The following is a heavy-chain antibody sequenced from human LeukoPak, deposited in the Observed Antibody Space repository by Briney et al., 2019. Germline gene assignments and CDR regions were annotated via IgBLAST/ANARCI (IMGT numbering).Heavy chain of an antibody. J-gene: IGHJ2*01. CDR2: IGTAGDA. D-gene: IGHD3-9*01. CDR1: GFTFSSYD. CDR3: ARKRTYYDILTGYSGSGWYFDL. V-gene: IGHV3-13*01. Sequence: GGSLRLSCAASGFTFSSYDMHWVRQATGKGLEWVSAIGTAGDAYYPGSVKGRFTISRENAKNSLYLQMNSLRAGDTAVYYCARKRTYYDILTGYSGSGWYFDLWGRGTLVTVSS.